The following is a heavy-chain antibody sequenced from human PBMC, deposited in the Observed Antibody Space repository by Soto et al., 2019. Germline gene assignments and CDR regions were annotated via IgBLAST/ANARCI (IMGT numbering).Heavy chain of an antibody. CDR1: GFSLSTSGVG. Sequence: QITLKESGPTLVKPTQTLTLTCTFSGFSLSTSGVGVGWIRQPPGKALEWLALIYWDDDKRYSPSLKNRLTITKGTSKNQVVLTMTNVDPVDTATYYCAHRRPNSSGWPFDYWGQGTLVTVSS. CDR2: IYWDDDK. V-gene: IGHV2-5*02. CDR3: AHRRPNSSGWPFDY. J-gene: IGHJ4*02. D-gene: IGHD6-19*01.